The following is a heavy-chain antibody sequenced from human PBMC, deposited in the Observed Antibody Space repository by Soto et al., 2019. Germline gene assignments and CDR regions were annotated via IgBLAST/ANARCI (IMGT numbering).Heavy chain of an antibody. D-gene: IGHD6-19*01. CDR3: ARDLHSSGWYLTSHWFDP. J-gene: IGHJ5*02. V-gene: IGHV3-74*01. CDR2: INSDGSST. CDR1: GFTFSSYW. Sequence: PGGSLRLSCAASGFTFSSYWMHWVRQAPGKGLVWVSRINSDGSSTSYADSVKGRFTISRDNAKNTLYLQMNSLRAEDTAVYYCARDLHSSGWYLTSHWFDPWGQGTLVTVSS.